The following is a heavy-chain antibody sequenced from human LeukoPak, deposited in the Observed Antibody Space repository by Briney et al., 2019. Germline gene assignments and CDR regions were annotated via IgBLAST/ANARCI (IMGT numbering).Heavy chain of an antibody. CDR2: IYHSGST. D-gene: IGHD5-18*01. V-gene: IGHV4-39*01. Sequence: PSETLSLTCTVSGGSISSSSYYWGWIRQPPGKGLEWIGSIYHSGSTLYNPSLKSRVTISVDTSKNQFSLKLSSVTAADTAVYYCARGGAVRYSYGYHVSDYWGQGTLVTVSS. J-gene: IGHJ4*02. CDR1: GGSISSSSYY. CDR3: ARGGAVRYSYGYHVSDY.